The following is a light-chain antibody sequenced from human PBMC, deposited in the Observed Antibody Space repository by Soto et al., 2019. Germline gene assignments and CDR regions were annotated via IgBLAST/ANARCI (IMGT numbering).Light chain of an antibody. CDR3: QQYNNCPQIT. J-gene: IGKJ5*01. Sequence: DIVMKKSPATLSVSQWARPTLSCMASQSISSNLAWYQQKPGQAPRLLIYAASTMATGIPARFSGSGSGTEFTLTISTLQSEDFAVYYCQQYNNCPQITFGQGTRLEIK. V-gene: IGKV3-15*01. CDR2: AAS. CDR1: QSISSN.